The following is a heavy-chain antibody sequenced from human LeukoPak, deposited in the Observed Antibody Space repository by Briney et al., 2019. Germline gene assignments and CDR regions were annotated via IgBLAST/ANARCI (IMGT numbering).Heavy chain of an antibody. J-gene: IGHJ4*02. CDR3: AREVAVGATTSDFDY. Sequence: GGSLRLSCAASGFTFNSYAIHWVRQAPGKGLVWVSRINTDGSSTSYADSVKGRFTISRDNAKNTLCLQMNSLRAEDTAVYYCAREVAVGATTSDFDYWGQGTLVTVSS. CDR1: GFTFNSYA. D-gene: IGHD1-26*01. V-gene: IGHV3-74*01. CDR2: INTDGSST.